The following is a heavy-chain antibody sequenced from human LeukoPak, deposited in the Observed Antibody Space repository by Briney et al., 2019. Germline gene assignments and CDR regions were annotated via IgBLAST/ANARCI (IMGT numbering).Heavy chain of an antibody. D-gene: IGHD6-19*01. V-gene: IGHV1-2*04. CDR2: INPNSGGT. Sequence: ASVKVSCKASGYTFTGYYMHWVRQAPGQGLEWMGWINPNSGGTNYAQKFQGWVTMTRDTSISTAYMELSRLRSDDTAVYYCAKACSGCPLGIFDYWGQGTLVTVSS. J-gene: IGHJ4*02. CDR3: AKACSGCPLGIFDY. CDR1: GYTFTGYY.